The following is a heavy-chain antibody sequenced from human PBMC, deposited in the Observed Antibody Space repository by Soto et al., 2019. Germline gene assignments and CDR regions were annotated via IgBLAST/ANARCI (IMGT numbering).Heavy chain of an antibody. V-gene: IGHV1-8*01. CDR3: ARAFSTSWRDAFDI. Sequence: QVQLVQSGAEVRKPGASVKVSCKASGYTFTSYDIHWVRQATGQGLEWMGCMNPNNRNTGYAQKFQGRVTMTRNTSISTAYMELSSLRSDDTAAYYCARAFSTSWRDAFDIWGPGTMVTVSS. J-gene: IGHJ3*02. D-gene: IGHD2-2*01. CDR1: GYTFTSYD. CDR2: MNPNNRNT.